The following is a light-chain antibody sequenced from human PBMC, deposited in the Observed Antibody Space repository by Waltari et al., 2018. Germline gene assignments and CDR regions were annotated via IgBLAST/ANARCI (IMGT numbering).Light chain of an antibody. V-gene: IGKV1-39*01. CDR1: QSISSY. CDR3: QQSYSTPQNT. CDR2: AAS. Sequence: DIQMTQSPSSLSPSVGDRVTVTCRASQSISSYLNWYQQKPGKAPKLLIYAASSLQSGVPSRFSGSGSGTDFTLTISSLQPEDFATYYCQQSYSTPQNTFGQGTKLEIK. J-gene: IGKJ2*01.